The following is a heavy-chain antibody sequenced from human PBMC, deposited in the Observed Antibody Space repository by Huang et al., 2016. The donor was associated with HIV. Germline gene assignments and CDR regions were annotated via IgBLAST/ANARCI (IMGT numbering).Heavy chain of an antibody. CDR1: GGSFSGYY. V-gene: IGHV4-34*01. D-gene: IGHD6-19*01. Sequence: QVQLRQWGAGLVKPSETLSLTCAVYGGSFSGYYWTWIRQSPGKGLEWIGEINHIGKTTYQPSLKSRGTISKDTVKNQFSLQLTSVSAADTGVYFCAREKAADSAWYGVYYFDYWGEGALVTVTS. CDR3: AREKAADSAWYGVYYFDY. CDR2: INHIGKT. J-gene: IGHJ4*02.